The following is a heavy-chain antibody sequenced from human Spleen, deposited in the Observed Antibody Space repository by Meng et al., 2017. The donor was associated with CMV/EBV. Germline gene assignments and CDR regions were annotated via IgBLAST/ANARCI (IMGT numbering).Heavy chain of an antibody. V-gene: IGHV1-18*01. CDR2: ISAYNGDT. Sequence: ASVKVSCKASGYSFITYYIHWVRQAPGQGLEWMGRISAYNGDTNYVQKLQGRVTMTTDTSTSTAYLELRSLRSDDTAVYYCVRGRGNGDHWGQGTLVTVSS. CDR1: GYSFITYY. D-gene: IGHD3-16*01. CDR3: VRGRGNGDH. J-gene: IGHJ4*02.